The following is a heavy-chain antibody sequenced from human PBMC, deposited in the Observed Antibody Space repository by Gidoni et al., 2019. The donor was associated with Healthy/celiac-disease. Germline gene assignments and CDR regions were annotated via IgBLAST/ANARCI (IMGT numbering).Heavy chain of an antibody. Sequence: QVQLVESGGGVVPPGRSLRLSCAAPGSTLSRSVMHWVRQAPGKGLEWVPVISDDGSNKYYADSVKCRFTISRDNSKNTLYLQMNSLRAEDTAVYYCAKDQGHGDYVRYFDYWGQGTLVTVSS. CDR3: AKDQGHGDYVRYFDY. CDR1: GSTLSRSV. D-gene: IGHD4-17*01. CDR2: ISDDGSNK. J-gene: IGHJ4*02. V-gene: IGHV3-30*18.